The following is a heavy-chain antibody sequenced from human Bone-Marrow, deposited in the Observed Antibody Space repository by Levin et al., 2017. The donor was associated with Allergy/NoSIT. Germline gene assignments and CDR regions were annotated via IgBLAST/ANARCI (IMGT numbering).Heavy chain of an antibody. CDR3: AKDLLRGDGYRGGYYYYYGMDV. V-gene: IGHV3-9*01. CDR2: ISWNSGSI. CDR1: GFTFDDYA. D-gene: IGHD5-24*01. Sequence: GGSLRLSCAASGFTFDDYAMHWVRQAPGKGLEWVSGISWNSGSIGYADSVKGRFTISRDNAKNSLYLQMNSLRAEDTALNYCAKDLLRGDGYRGGYYYYYGMDVWGQGTTVTVSS. J-gene: IGHJ6*02.